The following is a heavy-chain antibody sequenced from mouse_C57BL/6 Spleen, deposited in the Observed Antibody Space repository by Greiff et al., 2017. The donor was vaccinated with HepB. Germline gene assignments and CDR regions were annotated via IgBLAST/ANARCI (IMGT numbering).Heavy chain of an antibody. D-gene: IGHD1-1*01. CDR2: ISSGSSTI. Sequence: EVKLVESGGGLVKPGGSLKLSCAASGFTFSDYGMHWVRQAPEKGLEWVAYISSGSSTIYYADTVKGRYTISRDNATNTLFLQMTSLGSEDTAMYYCEIITTDVYFDYCGQGTTLTVSS. CDR1: GFTFSDYG. J-gene: IGHJ2*01. CDR3: EIITTDVYFDY. V-gene: IGHV5-17*01.